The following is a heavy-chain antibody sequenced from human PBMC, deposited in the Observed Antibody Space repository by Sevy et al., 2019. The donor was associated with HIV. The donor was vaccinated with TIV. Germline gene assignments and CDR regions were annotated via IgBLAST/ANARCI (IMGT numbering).Heavy chain of an antibody. CDR3: ARVMYYDFWSGYVGYYYYGMDV. CDR1: GGSISSYY. Sequence: SETLSLTCTVSGGSISSYYWSWIRQPPGKGLEWIGYIYYSGSTNYNPSLKSRVTISVDTSKNQFSLKLSSVTAADTAGYYCARVMYYDFWSGYVGYYYYGMDVWGQGTTVTVSS. V-gene: IGHV4-59*01. CDR2: IYYSGST. D-gene: IGHD3-3*01. J-gene: IGHJ6*02.